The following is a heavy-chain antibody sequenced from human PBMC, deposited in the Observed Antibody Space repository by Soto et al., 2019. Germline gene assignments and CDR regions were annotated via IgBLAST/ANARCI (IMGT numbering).Heavy chain of an antibody. CDR1: GLTFSNFR. D-gene: IGHD2-21*02. CDR3: ARDTAGLSY. CDR2: ISNDGRST. J-gene: IGHJ4*02. Sequence: EVQLVESGGGLVQPRGSLRLSCAASGLTFSNFRMHWVRQAPGKGLVWVALISNDGRSTNHADSVKGRFTISRDNAKSTLYLQLNSLRAEDTAVYYCARDTAGLSYWGQGTLVTVSS. V-gene: IGHV3-74*01.